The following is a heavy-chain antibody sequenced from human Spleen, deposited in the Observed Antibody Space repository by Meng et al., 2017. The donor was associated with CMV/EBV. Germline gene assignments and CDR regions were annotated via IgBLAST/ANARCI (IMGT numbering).Heavy chain of an antibody. D-gene: IGHD1-14*01. Sequence: GSLRLSCTVSGYSISSGYYWGWIRQPPGKGLEWIGSIYHSGSTYYNPSLKSRVTISVDTSKNQFSLKLSSVTAADTAVYYCARGYDWFDPWGQGTLVTVSS. CDR2: IYHSGST. J-gene: IGHJ5*02. CDR1: GYSISSGYY. V-gene: IGHV4-38-2*02. CDR3: ARGYDWFDP.